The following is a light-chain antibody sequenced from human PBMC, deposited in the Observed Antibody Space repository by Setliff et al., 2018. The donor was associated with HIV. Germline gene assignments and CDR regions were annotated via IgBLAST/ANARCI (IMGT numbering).Light chain of an antibody. V-gene: IGLV2-14*01. Sequence: QSALTQPASMSGSPGQSIIISCTGTSSDVGGYNYVSWYQQHPGKAPKLIIYEVTNRPSGVSDRFSGSKSVNTASLTISGLQTEDEADYYCNSYTTSGTRVFGTGTKVTVL. CDR3: NSYTTSGTRV. CDR2: EVT. J-gene: IGLJ1*01. CDR1: SSDVGGYNY.